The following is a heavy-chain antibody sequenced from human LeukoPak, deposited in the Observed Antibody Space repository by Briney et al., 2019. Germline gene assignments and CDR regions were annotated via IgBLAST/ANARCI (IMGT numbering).Heavy chain of an antibody. Sequence: GGSLRLSCAASGFTFSNYNMNWVRQAPGKGLEWVSAISDSGGSTYYADSVKGRFTISRDNSKNTLYLQMNSLRAEDTAVYYCAKVDNYYDSSGYYPFDYWGQGTLVTVSS. J-gene: IGHJ4*02. D-gene: IGHD3-22*01. CDR2: ISDSGGST. CDR3: AKVDNYYDSSGYYPFDY. CDR1: GFTFSNYN. V-gene: IGHV3-23*01.